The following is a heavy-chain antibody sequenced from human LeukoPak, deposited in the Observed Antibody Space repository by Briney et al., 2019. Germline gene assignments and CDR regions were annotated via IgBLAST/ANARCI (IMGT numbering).Heavy chain of an antibody. CDR2: ISSSGSTI. V-gene: IGHV3-48*03. D-gene: IGHD3-22*01. Sequence: GGSLRLSCAASGFTFSSYEMNWVRQAPGKGLEWVSYISSSGSTIYYADSVKGRFTISRDNSKNSLYLQMNSLRAEDTAVYYWARARYYYDSSGYYWDAFDIWGQGTMVTVSS. J-gene: IGHJ3*02. CDR1: GFTFSSYE. CDR3: ARARYYYDSSGYYWDAFDI.